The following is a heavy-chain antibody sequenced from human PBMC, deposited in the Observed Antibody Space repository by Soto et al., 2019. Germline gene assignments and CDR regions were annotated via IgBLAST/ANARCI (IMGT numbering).Heavy chain of an antibody. CDR1: GGSISSGGYY. D-gene: IGHD2-15*01. Sequence: SETLSLTCTVSGGSISSGGYYWSWIRQHPGKGLEWIGYIYYSGSTYYNPSLKSRVTISVDTSKNQFSLKLSSVTAADTAVYYCAREERKRGGQSLYYYYGMDVWGQGTTVTVSS. J-gene: IGHJ6*02. V-gene: IGHV4-31*03. CDR2: IYYSGST. CDR3: AREERKRGGQSLYYYYGMDV.